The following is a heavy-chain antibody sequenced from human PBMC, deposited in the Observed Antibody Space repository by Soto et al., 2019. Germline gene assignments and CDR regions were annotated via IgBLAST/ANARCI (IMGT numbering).Heavy chain of an antibody. D-gene: IGHD6-13*01. V-gene: IGHV3-7*04. J-gene: IGHJ4*02. CDR2: IKQDGSEK. Sequence: PGGSLRLSCAASGFTFSRFWMTWVRQAPGKGLEWVANIKQDGSEKYYVDSVKGRFTISRDNARNSVFLQLTSLRVEDTAVYYCARGFGSSPLFEEYFDYWGQGALVTAPQ. CDR1: GFTFSRFW. CDR3: ARGFGSSPLFEEYFDY.